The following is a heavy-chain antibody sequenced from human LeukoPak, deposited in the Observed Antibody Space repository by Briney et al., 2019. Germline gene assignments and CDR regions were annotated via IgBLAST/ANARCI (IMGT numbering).Heavy chain of an antibody. CDR3: ARDVAYGGNSGV. CDR1: GYSISSGYY. V-gene: IGHV4-38-2*02. Sequence: SETLSLTCAVSGYSISSGYYWGWIRQPPGKGLEWIGSIYHSGSTYYNPSLKSRVTISVDTSKNQFSLKLSSVTAADTAMYYCARDVAYGGNSGVWGQGTMVTVSS. J-gene: IGHJ3*01. CDR2: IYHSGST. D-gene: IGHD4-23*01.